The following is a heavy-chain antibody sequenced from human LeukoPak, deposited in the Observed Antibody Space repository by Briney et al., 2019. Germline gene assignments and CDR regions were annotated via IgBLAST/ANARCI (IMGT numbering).Heavy chain of an antibody. Sequence: GGSLRLSCAASGFTFNIYGMSWVRQAPGKGLEWVSGISSSGGTTYYADSVKSRFTISRDNSKNTLYLQITSLRAEDTAVYYCAKVGGAGYSYPHGPDYFDYWGQGTLVTVSS. D-gene: IGHD5-18*01. CDR2: ISSSGGTT. J-gene: IGHJ4*02. CDR3: AKVGGAGYSYPHGPDYFDY. CDR1: GFTFNIYG. V-gene: IGHV3-23*01.